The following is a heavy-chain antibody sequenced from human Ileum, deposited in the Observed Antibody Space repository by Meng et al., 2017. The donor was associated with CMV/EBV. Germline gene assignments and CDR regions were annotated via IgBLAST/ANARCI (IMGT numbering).Heavy chain of an antibody. CDR2: ISGDSGDI. J-gene: IGHJ4*02. Sequence: LRLSSATSGFTFIDYYMSWIRQAPGKGLKWVSFISGDSGDIHYADSVKGRFTISRDNAKNSLYLQMKSLRAEDTAVYYCARETMTSDYWGQGTLVTVSS. V-gene: IGHV3-11*04. CDR3: ARETMTSDY. CDR1: GFTFIDYY. D-gene: IGHD2-21*02.